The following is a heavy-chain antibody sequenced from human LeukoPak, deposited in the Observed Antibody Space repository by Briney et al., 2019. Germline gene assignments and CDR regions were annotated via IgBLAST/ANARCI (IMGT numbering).Heavy chain of an antibody. CDR1: GGSISNYY. J-gene: IGHJ5*02. CDR2: VSSSGSS. V-gene: IGHV4-4*07. Sequence: SETLSLTCTVSGGSISNYYWAWIRQPVGRELEWIGRVSSSGSSNYNPSLESRVTISVDASKKQFSLKLSSVTAADTAVYYCARGVYYDILPGGVWFDPWGQGTLVTVSS. CDR3: ARGVYYDILPGGVWFDP. D-gene: IGHD3-9*01.